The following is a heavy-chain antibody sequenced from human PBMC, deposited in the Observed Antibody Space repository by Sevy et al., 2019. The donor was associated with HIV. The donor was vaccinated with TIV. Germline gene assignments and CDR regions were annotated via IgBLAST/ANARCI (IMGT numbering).Heavy chain of an antibody. D-gene: IGHD6-19*01. V-gene: IGHV3-23*01. CDR3: AKGSPSIAVAGALSYFDY. CDR2: ISGSGGST. J-gene: IGHJ4*02. CDR1: GFTFSSYA. Sequence: GGSLRLSCAASGFTFSSYAMSWVRQAPGKGLEWVSAISGSGGSTYYADSVKGRFTISRDNSKNTLYLQMNSLRAEDTAVYYCAKGSPSIAVAGALSYFDYWGQGTLVTVSS.